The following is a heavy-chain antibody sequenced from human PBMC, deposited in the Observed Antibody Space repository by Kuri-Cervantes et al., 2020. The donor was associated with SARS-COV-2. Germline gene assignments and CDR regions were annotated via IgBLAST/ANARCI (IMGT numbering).Heavy chain of an antibody. CDR2: IYYSGST. Sequence: SETLSLTCTVSGCSISSHYWSWIRQPPGKGLEWIGYIYYSGSTNYNPSLKRRVTISVDTSKNQFSLKLSSVTAADTAVYYCAREPHYYDSSGYYSRFDYWGQGTLVTVSS. CDR3: AREPHYYDSSGYYSRFDY. CDR1: GCSISSHY. V-gene: IGHV4-59*11. J-gene: IGHJ4*02. D-gene: IGHD3-22*01.